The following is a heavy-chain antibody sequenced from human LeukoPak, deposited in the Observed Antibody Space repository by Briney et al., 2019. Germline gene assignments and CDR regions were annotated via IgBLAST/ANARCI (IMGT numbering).Heavy chain of an antibody. CDR1: GFTFSRYG. J-gene: IGHJ4*02. Sequence: GGSLRLSCAASGFTFSRYGMHWVRQAPGKGLEWVAVISYNGSNKYYADSVKGRFTISRDNSKNTLYLQMNSLRAEDTAVYYCAKARGVGGCYSSGSYFTFDYWGQGTLVTVSS. CDR3: AKARGVGGCYSSGSYFTFDY. CDR2: ISYNGSNK. D-gene: IGHD3-10*01. V-gene: IGHV3-30*18.